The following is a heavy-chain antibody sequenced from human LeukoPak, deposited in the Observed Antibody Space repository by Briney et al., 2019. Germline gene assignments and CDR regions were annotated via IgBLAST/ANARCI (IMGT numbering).Heavy chain of an antibody. D-gene: IGHD1-26*01. CDR3: ARSRGSSGSYPFDY. Sequence: GGSLRLSCAASGFTFSSYSMNWVRQAPGKGLEWISYISSSSSTIYYAGSVKGRFTISRDNAKNSLFLQMNSLRAEDTAVYYCARSRGSSGSYPFDYWGQGTLVTVSS. J-gene: IGHJ4*02. V-gene: IGHV3-48*01. CDR1: GFTFSSYS. CDR2: ISSSSSTI.